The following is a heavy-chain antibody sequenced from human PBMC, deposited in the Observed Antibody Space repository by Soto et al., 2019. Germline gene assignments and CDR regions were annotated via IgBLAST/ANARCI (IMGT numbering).Heavy chain of an antibody. CDR2: ISYDGSNK. V-gene: IGHV3-30*18. J-gene: IGHJ6*02. Sequence: QVQLVESGGGVVQPGRSLRLSCAASGFTFSSYGMHWVRQAPGKGLEWVAVISYDGSNKYYADSVKGRFTISRDNSKNXLXLXWNSLRAEDTAVYYCAKLGRYYDILTGYRDYYGMDVWGQGTTVTVSS. CDR1: GFTFSSYG. D-gene: IGHD3-9*01. CDR3: AKLGRYYDILTGYRDYYGMDV.